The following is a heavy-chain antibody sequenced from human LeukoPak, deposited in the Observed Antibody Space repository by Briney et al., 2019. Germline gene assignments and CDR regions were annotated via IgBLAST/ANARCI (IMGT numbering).Heavy chain of an antibody. Sequence: SETLSLTCTVSGGSISSYYWSWIRQPAGKGLEWIGRIYTSGSTNYNPSLKSRVTMSVDTSKNQFSLKLSSVTAADTAVYYCARDHADYYGSGMFRWFDPWGQGTLVTVSS. CDR3: ARDHADYYGSGMFRWFDP. CDR1: GGSISSYY. J-gene: IGHJ5*02. D-gene: IGHD3-10*01. CDR2: IYTSGST. V-gene: IGHV4-4*07.